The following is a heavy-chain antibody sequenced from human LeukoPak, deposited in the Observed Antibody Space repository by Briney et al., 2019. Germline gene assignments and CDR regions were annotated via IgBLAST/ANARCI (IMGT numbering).Heavy chain of an antibody. CDR2: IYHSGST. CDR3: AKLPTALRGIDY. D-gene: IGHD5-12*01. CDR1: GYSISSGYY. Sequence: SETLSLTCAVSGYSISSGYYWGWIRQPPGKGLEWIGSIYHSGSTYYNPSLKSRVTISVDTSKNQFPLKLSSVTAADTAVFYCAKLPTALRGIDYWGQGTLVTVSS. J-gene: IGHJ4*02. V-gene: IGHV4-38-2*01.